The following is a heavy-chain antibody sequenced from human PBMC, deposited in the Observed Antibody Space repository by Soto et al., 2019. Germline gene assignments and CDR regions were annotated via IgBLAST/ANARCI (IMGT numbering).Heavy chain of an antibody. CDR3: ARDSSGQYIDD. CDR2: INPNSGGT. D-gene: IGHD3-22*01. Sequence: GXSGKVSCTSSVSTFTCYYMDLVRQAPGQGLEWMGWINPNSGGTNYAQKFQGRVTMTRDTSISTAYMELSRLRSDDTAVYYCARDSSGQYIDDWGQGTLVTVSS. CDR1: VSTFTCYY. V-gene: IGHV1-2*02. J-gene: IGHJ4*02.